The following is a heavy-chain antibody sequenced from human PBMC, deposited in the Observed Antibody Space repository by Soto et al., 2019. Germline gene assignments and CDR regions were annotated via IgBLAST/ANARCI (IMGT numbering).Heavy chain of an antibody. J-gene: IGHJ4*02. CDR1: GFTFNSYA. D-gene: IGHD3-3*01. CDR2: ISNDGSKT. CDR3: AKAGEIFGLVIFAYLDF. Sequence: PGGSLRLSCATSGFTFNSYALHWVRQAPGKGLEWVALISNDGSKTFYADSVKGRFTISRDTAKNTLFLQMNSLTTEDTAVYFCAKAGEIFGLVIFAYLDFWGKGTLVTV. V-gene: IGHV3-30*18.